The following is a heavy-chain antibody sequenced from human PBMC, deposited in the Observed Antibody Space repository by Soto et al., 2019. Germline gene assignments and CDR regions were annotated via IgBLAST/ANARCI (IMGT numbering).Heavy chain of an antibody. CDR2: IYYSGST. Sequence: SETLSLTCTVSGGSISSGGYYWSWIRQHPGKGLEWIGYIYYSGSTYYNPSLKSRVTISVDTSKNQFSLKLSSVTAADTAVYYCARCLFSGSYFDPWGQGTLVTVSS. D-gene: IGHD3-10*01. CDR1: GGSISSGGYY. CDR3: ARCLFSGSYFDP. V-gene: IGHV4-31*03. J-gene: IGHJ5*02.